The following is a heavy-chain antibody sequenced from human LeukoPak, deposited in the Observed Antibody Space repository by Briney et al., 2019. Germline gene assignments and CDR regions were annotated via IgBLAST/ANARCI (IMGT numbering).Heavy chain of an antibody. CDR3: ARGGDRRDGGVEYYFDY. J-gene: IGHJ4*02. CDR1: GYTFTGYY. CDR2: INPNSGGT. D-gene: IGHD4-23*01. V-gene: IGHV1-2*02. Sequence: GASVKVSCKASGYTFTGYYMHWVRQAPGQGLEWMGWINPNSGGTNYAQKFQGRVTMTRDTSISTAYMELSRLRSDDTAVYYCARGGDRRDGGVEYYFDYWGQGTLVTVSS.